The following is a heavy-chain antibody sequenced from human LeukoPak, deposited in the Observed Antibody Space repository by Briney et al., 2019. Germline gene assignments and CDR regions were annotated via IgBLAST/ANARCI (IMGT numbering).Heavy chain of an antibody. CDR1: GFTFSSYA. CDR3: ARDDYYDSSGYSPYQTFDY. Sequence: GGSLRLSCAASGFTFSSYAMSWVRQAPGKGLEWVSAISGSGGSTYYADSVKGRFTISRDNAKNSLYLQMNSLRAEDTAVYYCARDDYYDSSGYSPYQTFDYWGQGTLVTVSS. CDR2: ISGSGGST. J-gene: IGHJ4*02. V-gene: IGHV3-23*01. D-gene: IGHD3-22*01.